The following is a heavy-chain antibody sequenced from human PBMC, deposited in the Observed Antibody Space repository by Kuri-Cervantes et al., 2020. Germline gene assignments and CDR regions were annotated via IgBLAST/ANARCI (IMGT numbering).Heavy chain of an antibody. J-gene: IGHJ3*02. CDR2: MNPNSGNT. V-gene: IGHV1-8*01. CDR3: AKVVGSGSYRIDAFDI. Sequence: ASVKVSCKASGYTFTSYDINWVRQATGQGLEWMGWMNPNSGNTGYAQKFQGRVTMTRNTSISTAYMELSSLRSEDTAVYYCAKVVGSGSYRIDAFDIWGQGTMVTVSS. D-gene: IGHD3-10*01. CDR1: GYTFTSYD.